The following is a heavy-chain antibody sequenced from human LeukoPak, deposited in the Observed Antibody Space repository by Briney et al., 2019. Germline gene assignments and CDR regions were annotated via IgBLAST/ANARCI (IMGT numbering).Heavy chain of an antibody. D-gene: IGHD6-19*01. CDR2: IYTSGST. CDR3: ARTHTSRWYWFDP. J-gene: IGHJ5*02. V-gene: IGHV4-4*07. Sequence: SETLSLTCTVSGGITSYYWTWIRQPAGKGLEWIGRIYTSGSTDYNPSLKSRVTMSVDMSKNQISLKLTSVTAADTAVYYCARTHTSRWYWFDPWGQGTLVTVSS. CDR1: GGITSYY.